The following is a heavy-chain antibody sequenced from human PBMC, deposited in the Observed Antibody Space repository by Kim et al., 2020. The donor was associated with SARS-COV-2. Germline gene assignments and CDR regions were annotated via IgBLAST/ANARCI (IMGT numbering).Heavy chain of an antibody. J-gene: IGHJ4*02. CDR3: APNSGSYFPRFVY. V-gene: IGHV1-24*01. CDR1: GYTLTEFS. CDR2: INPEDGET. D-gene: IGHD1-26*01. Sequence: ASVKVSCKVSGYTLTEFSMHWVRQAPGEGLEWMGNINPEDGETIYAQKFKGRVTMTEDTSTDTAYMELSSLRSEDTAVYYCAPNSGSYFPRFVYWGQGTLVTVSS.